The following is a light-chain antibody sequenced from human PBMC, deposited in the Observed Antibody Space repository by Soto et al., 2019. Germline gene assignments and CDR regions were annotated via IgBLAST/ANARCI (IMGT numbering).Light chain of an antibody. V-gene: IGLV1-40*01. J-gene: IGLJ1*01. CDR1: SSNIGTGYD. Sequence: QSVLTQPPSVSGALGQRVTVSCTGSSSNIGTGYDVHWYQQLPGTAPKLLIYANTNRPSGVPDRFSGSKSGTSASLAITGLQAEDEADYYCQSYDSSLSAYVFGTGTKLTVL. CDR3: QSYDSSLSAYV. CDR2: ANT.